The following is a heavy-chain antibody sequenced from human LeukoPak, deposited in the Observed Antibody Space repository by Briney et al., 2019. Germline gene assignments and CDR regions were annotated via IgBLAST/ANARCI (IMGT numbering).Heavy chain of an antibody. J-gene: IGHJ3*02. CDR2: IRNDGGNE. V-gene: IGHV3-30*02. Sequence: PGGSLRLSCAASGFTFSTYGMHWVRQAPGKGLEWVAFIRNDGGNEYYADSVKGRFTSSRENSKNTLYLQMNSLRAEDTAVYHCAKDRQMVYYYGSSGYPNEAFDIRGQETMVTVSS. CDR1: GFTFSTYG. CDR3: AKDRQMVYYYGSSGYPNEAFDI. D-gene: IGHD3-22*01.